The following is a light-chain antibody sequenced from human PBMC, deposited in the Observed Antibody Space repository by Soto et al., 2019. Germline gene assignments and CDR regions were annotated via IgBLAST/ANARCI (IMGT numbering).Light chain of an antibody. Sequence: EIVMTQSPATLSVSPGERATLSCRASQSVSSNLAWYQQKPGQAPRLLIYGASTRATGIPARFSGSGSGTEFTITIRSLQSEDVAVYYCQQYNNWPGTFGPGTKVDIK. J-gene: IGKJ3*01. CDR3: QQYNNWPGT. V-gene: IGKV3-15*01. CDR1: QSVSSN. CDR2: GAS.